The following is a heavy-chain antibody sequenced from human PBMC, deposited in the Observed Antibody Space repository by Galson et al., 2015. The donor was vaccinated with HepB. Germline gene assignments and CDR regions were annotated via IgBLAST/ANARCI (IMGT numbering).Heavy chain of an antibody. CDR3: VKGPTVTTDN. J-gene: IGHJ4*02. CDR1: GFTLSSYP. CDR2: ISSNGVGT. Sequence: SLRLSCAASGFTLSSYPMHWVRQAPGKGLEYVSGISSNGVGTSYSASVTGRFTISRDTSKNTLYLQMSSLRVEDTAAYYCVKGPTVTTDNWGQGTLVTVSS. D-gene: IGHD4-17*01. V-gene: IGHV3-64D*06.